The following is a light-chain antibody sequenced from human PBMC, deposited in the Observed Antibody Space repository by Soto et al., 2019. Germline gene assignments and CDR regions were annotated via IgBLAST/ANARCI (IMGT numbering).Light chain of an antibody. Sequence: EIVLTQSPVTLSVSPGERATLSCRTSQSISTTLVWYQQKPGQAPRLLIYGASTTATGVPARFSGSGSGTEFTLTISILQSDDFAVYYCQQYNSWVTFGGGTKVEIK. V-gene: IGKV3-15*01. CDR2: GAS. CDR1: QSISTT. J-gene: IGKJ4*01. CDR3: QQYNSWVT.